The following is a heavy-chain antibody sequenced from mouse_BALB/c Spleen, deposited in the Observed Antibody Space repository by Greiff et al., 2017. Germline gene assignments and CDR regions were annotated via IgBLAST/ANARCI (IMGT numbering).Heavy chain of an antibody. V-gene: IGHV2-9*02. CDR1: GFSLTSYG. CDR2: IWAGGST. CDR3: ARDLLRRGFAY. J-gene: IGHJ3*01. Sequence: VKVVESGPGLVAPSQSLSITCTVSGFSLTSYGVHWVRQPPGKGLEWLGVIWAGGSTNYNSALMSRLSISKDNSKSQVFLKMNSLQTDDTAMYYCARDLLRRGFAYWGQGTLVTVSA.